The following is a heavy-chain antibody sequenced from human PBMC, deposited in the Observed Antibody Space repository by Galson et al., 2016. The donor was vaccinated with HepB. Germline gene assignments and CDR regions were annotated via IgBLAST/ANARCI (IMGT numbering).Heavy chain of an antibody. CDR1: GFTFSSHS. J-gene: IGHJ4*02. CDR3: VRGAGGYAPHFDY. Sequence: SLRLSCAASGFTFSSHSMNWVRQAPGKGLEWVSYISSSSSTIYYADSVKGRFTISRDNAKNSLYLQMNSLRAEDTAVYYCVRGAGGYAPHFDYWGQGTLVTVSS. V-gene: IGHV3-48*04. D-gene: IGHD5-12*01. CDR2: ISSSSSTI.